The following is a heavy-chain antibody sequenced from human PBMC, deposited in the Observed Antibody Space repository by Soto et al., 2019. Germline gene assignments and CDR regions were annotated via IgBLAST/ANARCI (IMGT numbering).Heavy chain of an antibody. CDR1: GFSLNASGMC. CDR2: IDWDGDK. V-gene: IGHV2-70*13. D-gene: IGHD6-6*01. J-gene: IGHJ4*02. Sequence: SGPTLVNPTQTLTLTCTFSGFSLNASGMCLTWIRQPPGRALEWLATIDWDGDKYYTSSLATRLTISKATSKNQVALTMTNMLTVDTGTYFWERMRGSSSGPLDSWGQGALVTVSS. CDR3: ERMRGSSSGPLDS.